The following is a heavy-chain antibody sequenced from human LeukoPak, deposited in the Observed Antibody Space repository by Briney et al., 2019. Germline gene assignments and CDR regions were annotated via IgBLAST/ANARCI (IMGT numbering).Heavy chain of an antibody. Sequence: GGSLRLSCAASGFTFSSYWMHWVRQAPGKGLVWVSRINSDGSSTSYADSVKGRFTISRDNAKNTLYLQMNSLRAEDTAVYYCARAQGYCSSTSCYQNPYYYTDVWGKGTTVTVSS. V-gene: IGHV3-74*01. CDR3: ARAQGYCSSTSCYQNPYYYTDV. CDR1: GFTFSSYW. CDR2: INSDGSST. D-gene: IGHD2-2*01. J-gene: IGHJ6*03.